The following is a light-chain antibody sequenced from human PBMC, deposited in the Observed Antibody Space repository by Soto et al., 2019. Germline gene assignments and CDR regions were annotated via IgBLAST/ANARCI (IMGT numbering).Light chain of an antibody. V-gene: IGKV3-20*01. J-gene: IGKJ5*01. CDR2: GAS. Sequence: EVVWTQSPGTLSLSPGEIATLSCRASQSISINLAWYQQRPGQTPSLLIYGASTRATGIPDRFSGSGSGTHFTLTISRLEPGDFAVYYCQHFGGTAFTFGQGTLLEI. CDR3: QHFGGTAFT. CDR1: QSISIN.